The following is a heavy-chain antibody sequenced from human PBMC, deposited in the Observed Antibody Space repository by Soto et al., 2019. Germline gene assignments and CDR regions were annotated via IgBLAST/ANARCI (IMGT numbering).Heavy chain of an antibody. CDR2: ISGSGTVT. Sequence: GGSLRLSCAASGFTLSNYAMSWVRQAPGKGLELVSSISGSGTVTYYADSVRGRFTISRDNSKNTLYLQMNGLRAEDTAVYYCAKGTASGTRENYSWGQGTLVTVSS. CDR3: AKGTASGTRENYS. CDR1: GFTLSNYA. J-gene: IGHJ5*02. V-gene: IGHV3-23*01. D-gene: IGHD1-1*01.